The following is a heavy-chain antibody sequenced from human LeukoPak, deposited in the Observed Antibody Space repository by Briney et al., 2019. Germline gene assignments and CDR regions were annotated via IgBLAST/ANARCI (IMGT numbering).Heavy chain of an antibody. CDR3: ARRYSSSWYVGFFDP. D-gene: IGHD6-13*01. CDR1: GASIRNY. V-gene: IGHV4-59*08. CDR2: IYYSGST. J-gene: IGHJ5*02. Sequence: KPSETLSLTCTVFGASIRNYWSRIRQSPGKGLEWIGYIYYSGSTNYNPSLESRVAMSVDTSKNQFSLRLSSVTAADTAIYYCARRYSSSWYVGFFDPWGQGTLVTVSS.